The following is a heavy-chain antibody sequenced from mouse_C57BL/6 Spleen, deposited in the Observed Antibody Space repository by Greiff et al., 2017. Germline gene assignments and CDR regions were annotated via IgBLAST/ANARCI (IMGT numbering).Heavy chain of an antibody. V-gene: IGHV5-6*01. J-gene: IGHJ2*01. Sequence: EVKVVESGGDLVKPGGSLKLSCAASGFTFSSYGMSWVRQTPDKRLEWVATISSGGSYTYYPDSVKGRFTISRDNAKNTLYLQMSSLKSEDTAMYYCARDGSSYYFDYWGQGTTLTVSS. CDR3: ARDGSSYYFDY. D-gene: IGHD1-1*01. CDR1: GFTFSSYG. CDR2: ISSGGSYT.